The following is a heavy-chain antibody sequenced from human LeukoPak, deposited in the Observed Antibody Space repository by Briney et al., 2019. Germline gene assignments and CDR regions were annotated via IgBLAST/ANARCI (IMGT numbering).Heavy chain of an antibody. CDR2: ISSSSTYI. J-gene: IGHJ4*02. Sequence: PGGSLCSSRAASGFTFSSYSMNWVRQGPGRGLEWVSFISSSSTYIYYADSVKGRFTISRDNAKNSLYLQMNSLRAEDTAVYYCARGRCNWNYWGQGTLVTVSS. CDR1: GFTFSSYS. V-gene: IGHV3-21*01. CDR3: ARGRCNWNY. D-gene: IGHD1-20*01.